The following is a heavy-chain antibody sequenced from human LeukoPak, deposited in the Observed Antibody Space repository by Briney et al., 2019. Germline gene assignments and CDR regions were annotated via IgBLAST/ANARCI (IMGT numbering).Heavy chain of an antibody. Sequence: ARSLRLSCAASAFTFSSYWMHWVRQAPGKGLVWVSRINTDGSSTSYADSVKGRFTISRDNAKNPLYLQMNSLRAEDTAVYYCARANDFWSGYYHSFDYWGQGTLVTVSS. J-gene: IGHJ4*02. CDR3: ARANDFWSGYYHSFDY. D-gene: IGHD3-3*01. V-gene: IGHV3-74*01. CDR2: INTDGSST. CDR1: AFTFSSYW.